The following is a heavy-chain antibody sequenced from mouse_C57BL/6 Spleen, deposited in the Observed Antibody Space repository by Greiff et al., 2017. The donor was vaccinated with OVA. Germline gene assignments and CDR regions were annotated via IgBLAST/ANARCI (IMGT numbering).Heavy chain of an antibody. J-gene: IGHJ3*01. D-gene: IGHD2-5*01. V-gene: IGHV2-2*01. CDR1: GFSLTSYG. CDR2: IWSGGST. Sequence: VQLQQSGPGLVQPSQSLSITCTVSGFSLTSYGVHWVRQSPGKGLEWLGVIWSGGSTDYNAAFISRLSISKDNSKSQVFFKMNSLQADDTAIYYCARNRGYRNPAWFAYWGQGTLVTVSA. CDR3: ARNRGYRNPAWFAY.